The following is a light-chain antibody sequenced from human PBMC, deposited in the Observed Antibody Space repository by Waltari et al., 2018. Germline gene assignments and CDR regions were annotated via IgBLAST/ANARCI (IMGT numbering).Light chain of an antibody. Sequence: DIHMTQSPSSLSASVGDTVTITFRPSQSISNYLTWYQQTPGEDTKLLLSAASRLESAVSSRFSGRGYGTDYTLTISRLQPEDLATFFCQLYYGDSLTFGGGTKVEIK. CDR1: QSISNY. CDR3: QLYYGDSLT. J-gene: IGKJ4*01. V-gene: IGKV1-NL1*01. CDR2: AAS.